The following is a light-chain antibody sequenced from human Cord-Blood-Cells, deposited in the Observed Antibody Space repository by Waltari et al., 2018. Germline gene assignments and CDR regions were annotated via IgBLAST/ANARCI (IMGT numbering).Light chain of an antibody. CDR1: SRDVGGYNY. CDR3: SSYTSSSTV. CDR2: DVS. J-gene: IGLJ3*02. V-gene: IGLV2-14*01. Sequence: QSALTQPASVSGSPGQSIPIPCTGTSRDVGGYNYVSWYQQHPGKAPKLMIYDVSKRPSGVSNRFSGSKSGNTASLTISGLQAEDEADYYCSSYTSSSTVFGGGTKLTVL.